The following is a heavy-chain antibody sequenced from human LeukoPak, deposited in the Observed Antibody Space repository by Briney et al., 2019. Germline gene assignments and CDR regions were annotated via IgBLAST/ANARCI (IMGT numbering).Heavy chain of an antibody. D-gene: IGHD5-12*01. V-gene: IGHV1-69*13. CDR3: ARVISGSGAFDI. CDR2: IIPIFGTA. J-gene: IGHJ3*02. Sequence: SVKVSRKASGGTFSSYAISWVRQAPGQGLEWMGGIIPIFGTANYAQKFQGRVTITADESTSTAYMELSSLRSEDTAVYYCARVISGSGAFDIWGQGTMVTVSS. CDR1: GGTFSSYA.